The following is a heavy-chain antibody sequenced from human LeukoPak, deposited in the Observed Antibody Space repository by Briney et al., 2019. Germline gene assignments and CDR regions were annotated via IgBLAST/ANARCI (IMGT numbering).Heavy chain of an antibody. CDR1: GGSISSSSYY. J-gene: IGHJ3*02. CDR2: IYYSGST. D-gene: IGHD3-9*01. V-gene: IGHV4-39*01. CDR3: ARGRGYYDILTGYYRPPGGAFDI. Sequence: SETLSPTCTVSGGSISSSSYYWGWIRQPPGKGLEWIGSIYYSGSTYYNPSLKSRVTISVDTSKNQFSLKLSSVTAADTAVYYCARGRGYYDILTGYYRPPGGAFDIWGQGTMVTVSS.